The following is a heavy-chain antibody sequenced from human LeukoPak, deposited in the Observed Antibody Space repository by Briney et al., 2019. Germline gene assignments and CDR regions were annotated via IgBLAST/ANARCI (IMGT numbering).Heavy chain of an antibody. D-gene: IGHD1-26*01. J-gene: IGHJ4*02. CDR2: IYYSGST. CDR3: ASPGELPFDY. V-gene: IGHV4-39*01. CDR1: GGSISSSSCY. Sequence: TSETLSLTCTVSGGSISSSSCYWGWIRQPPGKGLEWIGSIYYSGSTYYNPSLKSRVTISVDTSKNQFSLKLSSVAAADTAVYYCASPGELPFDYWGQGTLVTVSS.